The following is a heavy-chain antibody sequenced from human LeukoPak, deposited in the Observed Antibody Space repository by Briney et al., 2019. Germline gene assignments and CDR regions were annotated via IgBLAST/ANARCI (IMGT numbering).Heavy chain of an antibody. J-gene: IGHJ4*02. Sequence: GGSLRLSCAASGFTFSDYYMSWIRQAPGKGLEWASYISSSGSTIYYADSVKGRFTISRDNSKNTLHLQMNSLRAEDTAVYYCAKDPPLVAGTFYWGQGTLVTVSS. CDR1: GFTFSDYY. CDR3: AKDPPLVAGTFY. V-gene: IGHV3-11*01. D-gene: IGHD6-19*01. CDR2: ISSSGSTI.